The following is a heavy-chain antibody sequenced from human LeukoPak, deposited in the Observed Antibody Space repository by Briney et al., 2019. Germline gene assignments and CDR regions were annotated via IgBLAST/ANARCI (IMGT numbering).Heavy chain of an antibody. CDR3: ARRMTTVTTSIGDWYFDL. CDR2: IKQDGSEK. J-gene: IGHJ2*01. Sequence: GGSLRLSCAASGFTFSSYSMNWVRQAPGKGLEWVANIKQDGSEKYYVDSVKGRFTISRDNAKNSLYLQMNSLRAEDTAVYYCARRMTTVTTSIGDWYFDLWGRGTLVTVSS. D-gene: IGHD4-17*01. V-gene: IGHV3-7*01. CDR1: GFTFSSYS.